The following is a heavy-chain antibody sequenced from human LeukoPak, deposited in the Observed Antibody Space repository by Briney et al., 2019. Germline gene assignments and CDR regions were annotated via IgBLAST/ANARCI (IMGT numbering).Heavy chain of an antibody. CDR2: IRSKAYGGTT. CDR3: TRGPRYCSGGSCFLNY. CDR1: GSTFGDYA. Sequence: GGSLRLSCTASGSTFGDYAMSWVRQAPGKGLEWVGFIRSKAYGGTTEYAASVKGRFTISRDDSKSIAYLQMNSLKTEDTAVYYCTRGPRYCSGGSCFLNYWGQGTLVTVSS. V-gene: IGHV3-49*04. J-gene: IGHJ4*02. D-gene: IGHD2-15*01.